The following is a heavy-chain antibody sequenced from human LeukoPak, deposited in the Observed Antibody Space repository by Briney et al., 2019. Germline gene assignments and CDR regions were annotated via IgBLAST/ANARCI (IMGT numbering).Heavy chain of an antibody. Sequence: GGSLRLSCAASGFTFSSYAMSWVRQAPGKGLEWVSAISGSGGSTYYADSVKGRFTISRDNSKNTLYLQMNSPRAEDTAVYYCAKNAPQGPYYYDSSGYYSGIDYWGQGTLVTVSS. CDR3: AKNAPQGPYYYDSSGYYSGIDY. CDR1: GFTFSSYA. CDR2: ISGSGGST. D-gene: IGHD3-22*01. V-gene: IGHV3-23*01. J-gene: IGHJ4*02.